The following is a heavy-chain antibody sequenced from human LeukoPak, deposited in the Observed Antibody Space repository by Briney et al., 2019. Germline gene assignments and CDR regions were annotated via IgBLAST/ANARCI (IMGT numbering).Heavy chain of an antibody. CDR2: IYYSGST. CDR3: ARSYSSSWYGVAFDI. V-gene: IGHV4-59*08. J-gene: IGHJ3*02. CDR1: GDSMSSYY. D-gene: IGHD6-13*01. Sequence: SETLSLTCTVSGDSMSSYYWSWIRQPPGKGLEWIGYIYYSGSTNYNPSLKSRVTISVDTSKNQFSLKLSSVTAADTAVYYCARSYSSSWYGVAFDIWGQGTMVTVSS.